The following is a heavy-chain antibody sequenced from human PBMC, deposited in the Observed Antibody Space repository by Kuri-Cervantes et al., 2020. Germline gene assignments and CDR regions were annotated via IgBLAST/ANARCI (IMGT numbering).Heavy chain of an antibody. CDR1: GFTFDDYA. CDR2: ISWNSGSI. D-gene: IGHD5-18*01. CDR3: AKGYSYGSYWYFDL. V-gene: IGHV3-9*01. J-gene: IGHJ2*01. Sequence: SLKISCAASGFTFDDYAMHWVRQAPGEGLEWVSGISWNSGSIGYADSVKGRFTVSRDNAKTSLSLQMNSLRTEDTALYYCAKGYSYGSYWYFDLWGRGTLVTVSS.